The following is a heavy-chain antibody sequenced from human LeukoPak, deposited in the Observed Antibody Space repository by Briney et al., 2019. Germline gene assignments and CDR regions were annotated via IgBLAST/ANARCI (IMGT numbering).Heavy chain of an antibody. CDR3: ARGSIVGATFDYFDY. CDR2: INPNSGGT. D-gene: IGHD1-26*01. CDR1: GYTFTGYY. V-gene: IGHV1-2*02. Sequence: ASVKVSCKASGYTFTGYYIHWVRQAPGQGLEWMGWINPNSGGTNYAQKFQGRVTMTRDTSISTAYMDLSGLRSDDTAVYYCARGSIVGATFDYFDYWGQGTLVTVSS. J-gene: IGHJ4*02.